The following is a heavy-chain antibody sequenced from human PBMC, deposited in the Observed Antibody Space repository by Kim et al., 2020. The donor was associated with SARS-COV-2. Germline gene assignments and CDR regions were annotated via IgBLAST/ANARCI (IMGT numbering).Heavy chain of an antibody. CDR2: INPNSGGT. CDR1: FTGYY. J-gene: IGHJ6*01. Sequence: FTGYYMHWVRQAPGQGLEWMGWINPNSGGTNYAQKFQGRVTMTRDTSISTAYMDLSRLRSDDTAVYYCARVLTFNYDILTGYSPLYGMDV. D-gene: IGHD3-9*01. V-gene: IGHV1-2*02. CDR3: ARVLTFNYDILTGYSPLYGMDV.